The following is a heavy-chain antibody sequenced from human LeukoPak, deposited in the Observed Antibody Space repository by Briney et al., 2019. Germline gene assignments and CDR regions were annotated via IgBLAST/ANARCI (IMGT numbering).Heavy chain of an antibody. D-gene: IGHD3-22*01. J-gene: IGHJ1*01. V-gene: IGHV1-69*06. CDR2: IIPIFGTA. CDR3: ARGGNEVVADSEYFQH. Sequence: ASVKVSCKASGGTFSSYAISWVRQAPGQGLEWMGGIIPIFGTANYAQKFQGRVTITADKSTSTAYMELSSLRSEDTAVYYCARGGNEVVADSEYFQHWGQGTLVTVSS. CDR1: GGTFSSYA.